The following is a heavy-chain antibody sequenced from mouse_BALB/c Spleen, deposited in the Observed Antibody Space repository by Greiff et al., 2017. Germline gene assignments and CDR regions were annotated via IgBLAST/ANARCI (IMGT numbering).Heavy chain of an antibody. Sequence: VQRVESGGDLVKPGGSLKLSCAASGFTFSSYGMSWVRQTPDKRLEWVATISSGGSYTYYPDSVKGRFTISRDNAKNTLYLQMSSLKSEDTAMYYCARPLSGTGFDYWGQGTTLTVSS. CDR1: GFTFSSYG. V-gene: IGHV5-6*01. D-gene: IGHD3-3*01. CDR3: ARPLSGTGFDY. J-gene: IGHJ2*01. CDR2: ISSGGSYT.